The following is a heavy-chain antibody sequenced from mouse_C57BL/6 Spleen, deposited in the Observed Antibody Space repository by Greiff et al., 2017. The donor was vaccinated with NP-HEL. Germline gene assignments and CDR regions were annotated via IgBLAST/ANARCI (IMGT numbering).Heavy chain of an antibody. J-gene: IGHJ4*01. CDR2: IYPSDSET. D-gene: IGHD2-3*01. CDR1: GYTFTSYW. Sequence: QVQLQQSGAELVRPGSSVKLSCKASGYTFTSYWMDWVKQRPGQGLEWIGNIYPSDSETHYNQKFKDKATLTVDKSSSTAYMQLSSLTSEDSAVYYCARRWLLHAMDYWGQGTSVTVSS. CDR3: ARRWLLHAMDY. V-gene: IGHV1-61*01.